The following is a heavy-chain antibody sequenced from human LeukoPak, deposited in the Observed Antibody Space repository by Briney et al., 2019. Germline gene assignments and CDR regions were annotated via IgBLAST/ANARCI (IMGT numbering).Heavy chain of an antibody. V-gene: IGHV3-7*01. CDR1: RFTFSNYW. CDR2: IKQDGSEK. CDR3: AREGYCTGNTCSFDY. Sequence: GGSLRLSCAASRFTFSNYWMNWIRQAPGKGLEWVAKIKQDGSEKYYVDSVKGRFTISRDNAKSSLYLQMNSLRAEDTAVYYCAREGYCTGNTCSFDYWGQGTLVTVSS. D-gene: IGHD2-8*02. J-gene: IGHJ4*02.